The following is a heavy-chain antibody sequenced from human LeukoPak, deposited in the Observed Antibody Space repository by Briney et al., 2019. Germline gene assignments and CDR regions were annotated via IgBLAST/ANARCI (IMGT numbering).Heavy chain of an antibody. J-gene: IGHJ4*02. CDR2: INGDGSST. CDR1: GFTFSSYW. CDR3: TVSTMPGLDY. Sequence: GGSLRLSCAASGFTFSSYWMHWVRQAPGKGLVWVSRINGDGSSTSYADSVKGRFTISRDNAKNTLYLQMNSLKTDDTAVYYCTVSTMPGLDYWGQGTLVTATS. V-gene: IGHV3-74*01. D-gene: IGHD2-2*01.